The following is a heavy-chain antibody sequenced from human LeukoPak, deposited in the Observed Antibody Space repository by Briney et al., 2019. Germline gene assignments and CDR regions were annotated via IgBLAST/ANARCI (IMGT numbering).Heavy chain of an antibody. CDR3: ARQRRSSGWPNDY. D-gene: IGHD6-19*01. CDR1: GYSFTSYW. Sequence: GESLKISCKGSGYSFTSYWIAWVRQMPGKGLEWMGIIYPDDSDTRYSPSFQGQVTITADKSISTAYLQWSSLRASDNAMYYCARQRRSSGWPNDYWGQGTLVTVSS. V-gene: IGHV5-51*01. CDR2: IYPDDSDT. J-gene: IGHJ4*02.